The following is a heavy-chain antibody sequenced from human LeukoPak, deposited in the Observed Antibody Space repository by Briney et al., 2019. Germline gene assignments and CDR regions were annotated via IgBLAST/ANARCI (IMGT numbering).Heavy chain of an antibody. CDR3: ARGVKISSSWFTWRRQPYFDY. CDR1: GYTITSYG. CDR2: ISAYNGNT. V-gene: IGHV1-18*01. Sequence: GASVKVSCKASGYTITSYGISWVRQAPGQGLEWMGWISAYNGNTNYAQKFQGRVTMTRDMSTSTVYMELSSLRSEDTAVYYCARGVKISSSWFTWRRQPYFDYWGQGTLVTVSS. D-gene: IGHD6-13*01. J-gene: IGHJ4*02.